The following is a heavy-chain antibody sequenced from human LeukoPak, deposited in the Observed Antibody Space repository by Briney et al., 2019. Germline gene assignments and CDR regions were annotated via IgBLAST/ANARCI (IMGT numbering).Heavy chain of an antibody. V-gene: IGHV3-21*01. D-gene: IGHD6-13*01. J-gene: IGHJ4*02. CDR3: ARLRRIAAAGFDY. CDR2: ISSSSSYI. CDR1: VFTFSSYS. Sequence: GWSLSLSCAASVFTFSSYSMNWVRQAPWKGVEWVSSISSSSSYIYYADSVKGRFTISRDNAKNSLYLQMNSLRAEDTAVYYCARLRRIAAAGFDYWGQGTLVTVSS.